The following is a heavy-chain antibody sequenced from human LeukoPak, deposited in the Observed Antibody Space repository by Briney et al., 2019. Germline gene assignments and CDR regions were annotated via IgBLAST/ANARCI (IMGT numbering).Heavy chain of an antibody. CDR2: IYTSGNT. D-gene: IGHD6-13*01. CDR1: GGSISSYY. CDR3: ARDSTTWHGGLFDY. V-gene: IGHV4-4*07. J-gene: IGHJ4*02. Sequence: SETLSLTCTVSGGSISSYYWSWIRQPAGKGLEWIGRIYTSGNTNYNPSFKSRVTMSVDTSKNQFSLKLNSVTAADTAVYYCARDSTTWHGGLFDYWGQGTLVTVSP.